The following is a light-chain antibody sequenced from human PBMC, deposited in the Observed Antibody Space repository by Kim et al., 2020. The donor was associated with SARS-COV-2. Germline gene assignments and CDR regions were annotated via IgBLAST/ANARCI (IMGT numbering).Light chain of an antibody. CDR1: SSDVGGYNY. V-gene: IGLV2-14*03. CDR3: SSFTTSLTWV. J-gene: IGLJ3*02. CDR2: DVS. Sequence: QSALTQPASVSGSPGQSITISCTGTSSDVGGYNYVSWYQQHPGKVPKLMIYDVSNRPSGVSNHFSGSKSGNTASLTISGLQAEDEADYYCSSFTTSLTWVFGGGTKLTVL.